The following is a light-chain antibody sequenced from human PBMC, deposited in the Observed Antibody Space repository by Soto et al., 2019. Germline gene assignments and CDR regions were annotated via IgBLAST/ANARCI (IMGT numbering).Light chain of an antibody. V-gene: IGKV3-15*01. Sequence: EILMTQSPATLSVSTGERATLSCRASQSVSSDLAWYHQKPGQAPRLLIYGASTGATGIPARFSGSGSGTEFTLTINSLQSDDFATYYCQQYNSYSWTFGQGTKVDIK. CDR2: GAS. CDR1: QSVSSD. CDR3: QQYNSYSWT. J-gene: IGKJ1*01.